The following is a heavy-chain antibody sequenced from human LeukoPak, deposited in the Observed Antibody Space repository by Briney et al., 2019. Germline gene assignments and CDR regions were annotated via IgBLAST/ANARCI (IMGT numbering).Heavy chain of an antibody. V-gene: IGHV3-53*01. D-gene: IGHD6-6*01. CDR2: IYSGGST. Sequence: PGGSLRLSCAASGFTVSSNYMSWVRQAPGKGLEWVSVIYSGGSTYYSDSVKGRFTISSDNSKNTLYLQMNSLRAEDTAVYYCARCLPYSSSSWYYYYGMDVWGQGTTVTVSS. CDR3: ARCLPYSSSSWYYYYGMDV. J-gene: IGHJ6*02. CDR1: GFTVSSNY.